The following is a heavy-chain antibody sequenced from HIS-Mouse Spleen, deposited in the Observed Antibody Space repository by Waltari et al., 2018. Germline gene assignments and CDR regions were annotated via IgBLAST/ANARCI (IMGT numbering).Heavy chain of an antibody. J-gene: IGHJ2*01. D-gene: IGHD6-13*01. CDR2: IYYSGST. Sequence: QLQLQESGPGLVTHSEPLSLPCPVSGGSISISRYYGGGIRQPPGKGLEWIGSIYYSGSTYYNPSLKSRVTISVDTSKNQFSLKLSSVTAADTAVYYCAREIPYSSSWYDWYFDLWGRGTLVTVSS. CDR1: GGSISISRYY. CDR3: AREIPYSSSWYDWYFDL. V-gene: IGHV4-39*07.